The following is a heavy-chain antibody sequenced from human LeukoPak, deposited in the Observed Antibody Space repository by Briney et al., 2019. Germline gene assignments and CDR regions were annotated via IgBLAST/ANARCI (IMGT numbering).Heavy chain of an antibody. V-gene: IGHV3-30*03. CDR2: ISHDGSNE. CDR3: ARATPGVNSFDSSGIDY. J-gene: IGHJ4*02. CDR1: GFTFRTYG. D-gene: IGHD3-22*01. Sequence: GRSLRLSCAASGFTFRTYGMHWVRQAPGKGLEWVAAISHDGSNEDYADSVKGRFTISRDNSKDTLYLQMNTLRAEDTAVYFCARATPGVNSFDSSGIDYWAQGTLVTVSS.